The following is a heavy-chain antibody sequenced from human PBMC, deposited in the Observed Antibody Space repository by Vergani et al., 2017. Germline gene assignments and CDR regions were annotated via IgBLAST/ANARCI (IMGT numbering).Heavy chain of an antibody. CDR2: IIPIFGTA. V-gene: IGHV1-69*01. CDR3: AGGQIVVVPAAMLSTNYYYXMDV. CDR1: GGTFSSYA. D-gene: IGHD2-2*01. J-gene: IGHJ6*03. Sequence: QVQLVQSGAEVKKPGSSVKVSCKASGGTFSSYAISWVRQAPGQGLEWMGGIIPIFGTANYAQKFQGRVTITADESTSTAYMELSSLRSEDTAVHYCAGGQIVVVPAAMLSTNYYYXMDVWGKGTTVTVSS.